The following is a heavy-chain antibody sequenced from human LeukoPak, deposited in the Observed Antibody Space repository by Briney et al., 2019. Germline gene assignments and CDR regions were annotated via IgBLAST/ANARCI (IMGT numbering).Heavy chain of an antibody. J-gene: IGHJ4*02. Sequence: GGSLRLSCAASGFTFSSYAMSWVRQAPGKGLEWVSGISGSGDSTYYADSVKGRFTISRDSSKNTLNLQMNSLRAEDTAVYYCAKDRSDSSTWYAGSHWGQGTLVTVSS. CDR3: AKDRSDSSTWYAGSH. CDR2: ISGSGDST. V-gene: IGHV3-23*01. D-gene: IGHD6-13*01. CDR1: GFTFSSYA.